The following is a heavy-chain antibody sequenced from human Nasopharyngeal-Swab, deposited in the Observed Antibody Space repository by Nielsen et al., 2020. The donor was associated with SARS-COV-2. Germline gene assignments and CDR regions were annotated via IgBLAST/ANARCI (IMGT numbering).Heavy chain of an antibody. D-gene: IGHD1-26*01. Sequence: GGSLRLSCVASGFTFSTYGMHWARQAPGKGLEWVAVISHEEHKKEYVDSVKGRFSISRDNSRNTLFLQMNSLTSEDTAVYYCAKAGASSGSYYHWFDSWGQGTLVIVSS. J-gene: IGHJ5*01. CDR2: ISHEEHKK. CDR3: AKAGASSGSYYHWFDS. V-gene: IGHV3-30*18. CDR1: GFTFSTYG.